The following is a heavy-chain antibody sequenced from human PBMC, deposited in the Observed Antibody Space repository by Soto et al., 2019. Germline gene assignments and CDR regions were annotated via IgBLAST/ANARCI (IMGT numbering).Heavy chain of an antibody. J-gene: IGHJ3*02. CDR2: ISGSGGST. Sequence: PGGSLRLSCAASGFTFSSYAMSWVRQAPGKGLEWGSAISGSGGSTYYADSVKGRFTLSRDNSKNTLYLQMNSLRAEDTAAYYCAKVTPLYYYDSSGQGAFDIWGQGTMVTVSS. V-gene: IGHV3-23*01. D-gene: IGHD3-22*01. CDR1: GFTFSSYA. CDR3: AKVTPLYYYDSSGQGAFDI.